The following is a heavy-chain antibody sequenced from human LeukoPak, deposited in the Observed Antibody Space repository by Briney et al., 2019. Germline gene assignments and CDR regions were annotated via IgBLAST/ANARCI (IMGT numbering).Heavy chain of an antibody. Sequence: SETLSLTCTVSGGSISSYYWSWIRQPPGKGLEWIGYIYYSGSTNYNPSLKSRVTISVDTSKNQFSLKLSSVTAADTAVHYCPRHQKGRLLWFGELGNWFDPWGQGTLVTVSS. J-gene: IGHJ5*02. V-gene: IGHV4-59*08. CDR3: PRHQKGRLLWFGELGNWFDP. CDR1: GGSISSYY. D-gene: IGHD3-10*01. CDR2: IYYSGST.